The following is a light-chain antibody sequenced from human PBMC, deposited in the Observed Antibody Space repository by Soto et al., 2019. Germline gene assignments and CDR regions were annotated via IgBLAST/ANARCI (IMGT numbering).Light chain of an antibody. CDR3: CSYAGSYTLV. CDR2: YVD. Sequence: QSALAQPASVSGSPGQSITISCTGTSRDVGAYDYVSWYLQYPDKAPQLLIYYVDHRPSGVSSRFSGSKSGNTASLTISGLQAEDEGDYYCCSYAGSYTLVFGTGTKV. V-gene: IGLV2-14*03. CDR1: SRDVGAYDY. J-gene: IGLJ1*01.